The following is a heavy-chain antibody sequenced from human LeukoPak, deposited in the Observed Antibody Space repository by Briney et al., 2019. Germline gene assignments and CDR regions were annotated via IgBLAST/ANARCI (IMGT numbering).Heavy chain of an antibody. Sequence: PGGSLRLSCAASGFTFSSYAMHWVRQAPGKGLEYVSAISSNGGSTYYADSVRGRFTISRDNSENTPYLQMGSLRAEDMAVYYCARGPRSSPTEYFDYWGQGTLITVSS. CDR2: ISSNGGST. CDR3: ARGPRSSPTEYFDY. V-gene: IGHV3-64*02. CDR1: GFTFSSYA. D-gene: IGHD6-13*01. J-gene: IGHJ4*02.